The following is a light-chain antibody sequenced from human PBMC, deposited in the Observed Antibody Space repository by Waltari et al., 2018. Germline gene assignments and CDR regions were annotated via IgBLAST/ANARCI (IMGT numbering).Light chain of an antibody. CDR1: QSVSSR. V-gene: IGKV3-15*01. CDR2: DTS. J-gene: IGKJ2*01. CDR3: QQYDNWPPYT. Sequence: EIVMTQSPATLSVSPGERATLSCRASQSVSSRLAWYQQKPGKATRLLIYDTSRRATGIPSRFTGSGSGTEYTLTIGSLQSEDFAIYYCQQYDNWPPYTFGQGTKLESK.